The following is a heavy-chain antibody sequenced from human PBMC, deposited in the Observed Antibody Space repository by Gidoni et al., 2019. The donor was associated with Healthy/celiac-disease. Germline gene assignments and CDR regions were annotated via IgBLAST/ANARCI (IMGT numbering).Heavy chain of an antibody. V-gene: IGHV3-30-3*01. CDR2: ISYDGSNK. CDR3: ARDSGNSVGYYYYYYMDV. J-gene: IGHJ6*03. CDR1: GFTFSSYA. Sequence: QVQLVESGGGVVQPGRSLRLSCAASGFTFSSYAMHWVRQAPGKGLEWVAVISYDGSNKYYADSVKGRFTISRDNSKNTLYLQMNSLRAEDTAVYYCARDSGNSVGYYYYYYMDVWGKGTTVTVSS. D-gene: IGHD2-15*01.